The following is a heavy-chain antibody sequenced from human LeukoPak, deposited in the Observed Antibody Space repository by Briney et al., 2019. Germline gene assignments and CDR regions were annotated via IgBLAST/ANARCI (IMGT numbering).Heavy chain of an antibody. CDR2: INHSGST. V-gene: IGHV4-34*01. J-gene: IGHJ3*02. D-gene: IGHD3-22*01. Sequence: PSQTLSLTCAVYGGSFSGYYWSWISQPPGKGLEWIGEINHSGSTNYNPSLKSRVTISVDTSKNQFSLKLSSVTAADTAVYYCARGGSGYYDSSGSHDAFDIWGQGTMVTVSS. CDR1: GGSFSGYY. CDR3: ARGGSGYYDSSGSHDAFDI.